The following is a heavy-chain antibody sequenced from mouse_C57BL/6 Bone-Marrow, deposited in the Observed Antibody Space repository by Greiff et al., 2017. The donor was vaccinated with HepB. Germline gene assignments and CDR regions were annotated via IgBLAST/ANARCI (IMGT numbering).Heavy chain of an antibody. CDR1: GYTFTDYN. CDR3: ARKGYGSSYPDY. CDR2: INPNNGGT. D-gene: IGHD1-1*01. Sequence: EVKLQESGPELVKPGASVKMSCKASGYTFTDYNMHWVKQSHGKSLEWIGYINPNNGGTSYNQKFKGKATLTVNKSSSTAYMELRSLTSEDSAVYYCARKGYGSSYPDYWGQGTTLTVSS. J-gene: IGHJ2*01. V-gene: IGHV1-22*01.